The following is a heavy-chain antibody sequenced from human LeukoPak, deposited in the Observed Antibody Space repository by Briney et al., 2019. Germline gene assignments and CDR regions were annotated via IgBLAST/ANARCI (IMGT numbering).Heavy chain of an antibody. Sequence: SETLSLTCTVSGGSISSSSYYWGWIRQPPGKGLEWIGSIYYSGSTYYNPSLKSRVTISVDTSKNQFSLKLSSVTAADTAVYYCARVAGIAAAGTDYYYGMDVWGQGTTVTVSS. V-gene: IGHV4-39*07. CDR3: ARVAGIAAAGTDYYYGMDV. CDR1: GGSISSSSYY. J-gene: IGHJ6*02. CDR2: IYYSGST. D-gene: IGHD6-13*01.